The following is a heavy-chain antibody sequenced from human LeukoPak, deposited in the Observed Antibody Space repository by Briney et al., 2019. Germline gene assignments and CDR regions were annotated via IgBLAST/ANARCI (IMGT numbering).Heavy chain of an antibody. D-gene: IGHD3-3*01. CDR2: ISSSSSYI. CDR3: ARSLEWAMDV. J-gene: IGHJ6*03. V-gene: IGHV3-21*01. Sequence: GGSLRLSCAASGFTFSSYSMNWVRQAPGKGLEWVSSISSSSSYIYYADSVKGRFTISRDNAKNSLYLQRNSLRAEDTAVYYCARSLEWAMDVWGKGTTVTVSS. CDR1: GFTFSSYS.